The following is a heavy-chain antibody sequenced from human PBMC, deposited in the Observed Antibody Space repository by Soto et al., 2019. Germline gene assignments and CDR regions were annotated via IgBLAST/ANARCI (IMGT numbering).Heavy chain of an antibody. CDR2: IWYDGSNK. V-gene: IGHV3-33*01. CDR3: ASTGMESYYYGMDV. D-gene: IGHD3-10*01. Sequence: GGSLRLSCAASGFTFRSYGMPWVRQAPGKGLEWVAVIWYDGSNKYYADSVKGRFTISRDNSKNTLYLQMNSLRAEDTAVYYCASTGMESYYYGMDVWGQGTTVTVSS. J-gene: IGHJ6*02. CDR1: GFTFRSYG.